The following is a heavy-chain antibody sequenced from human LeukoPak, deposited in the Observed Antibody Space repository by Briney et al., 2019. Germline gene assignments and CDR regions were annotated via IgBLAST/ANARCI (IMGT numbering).Heavy chain of an antibody. D-gene: IGHD3-22*01. CDR3: ARENYYDSSGFDY. Sequence: GGSLRLFCAASGFTFSSYAMHWVRQAPGKGLEWVAVISYDGSNKYYADSVKGRFTISRDNSKNTLYLQMNSLRAEDTAVYYCARENYYDSSGFDYWGQGTLVTVSS. V-gene: IGHV3-30-3*01. CDR1: GFTFSSYA. J-gene: IGHJ4*02. CDR2: ISYDGSNK.